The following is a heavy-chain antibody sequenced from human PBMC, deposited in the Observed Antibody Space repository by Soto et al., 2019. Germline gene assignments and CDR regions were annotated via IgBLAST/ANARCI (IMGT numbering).Heavy chain of an antibody. CDR1: GYSFTSYW. Sequence: GESLKISCKGSGYSFTSYWIGWVRQMPGKGLEWMGIIYPGDSDTRYSPSFQGQVTISADKSISTAYLQWSSLKASDTAMYYCARPRPRYSGYDYGGAFDIWGQGTMVTVSS. J-gene: IGHJ3*02. V-gene: IGHV5-51*01. CDR3: ARPRPRYSGYDYGGAFDI. D-gene: IGHD5-12*01. CDR2: IYPGDSDT.